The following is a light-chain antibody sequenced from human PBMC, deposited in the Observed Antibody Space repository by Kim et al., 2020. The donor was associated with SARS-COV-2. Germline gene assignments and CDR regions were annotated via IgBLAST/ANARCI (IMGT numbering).Light chain of an antibody. CDR1: QSVNIY. CDR3: KEYKSNSWT. V-gene: IGKV1-5*01. J-gene: IGKJ1*01. Sequence: DIQMTQSPSTLSASVGDRVTITCRASQSVNIYLAWYQHRPGKAPDLLIYDASILQSGVPSRFRGSGSGTDFTLTISGLQPDDFATYYCKEYKSNSWTFGQGTKVDIK. CDR2: DAS.